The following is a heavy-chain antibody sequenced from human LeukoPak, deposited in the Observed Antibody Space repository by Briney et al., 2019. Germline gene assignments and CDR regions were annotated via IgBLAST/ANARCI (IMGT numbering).Heavy chain of an antibody. J-gene: IGHJ5*02. Sequence: GASVKLSCTASGYTFTGYYMHWVRQAPGQGLEWMGRIIPILGVANYAQKFQCRVTITAYKSTSTAYMELSSLRSEDTAVYYCARKDENWFDPWGQGTLVTVSS. CDR1: GYTFTGYY. CDR3: ARKDENWFDP. V-gene: IGHV1-69*02. CDR2: IIPILGVA.